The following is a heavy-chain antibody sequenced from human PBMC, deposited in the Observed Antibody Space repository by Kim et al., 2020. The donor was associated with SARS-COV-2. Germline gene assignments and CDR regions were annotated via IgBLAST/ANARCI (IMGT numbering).Heavy chain of an antibody. V-gene: IGHV4-30-2*04. Sequence: LKSRVTISVDTSKNQFSLKLSSVTAADTAVYYCARGQHYDSSGYAEYFQHWGQGTLVTVSS. D-gene: IGHD3-22*01. CDR3: ARGQHYDSSGYAEYFQH. J-gene: IGHJ1*01.